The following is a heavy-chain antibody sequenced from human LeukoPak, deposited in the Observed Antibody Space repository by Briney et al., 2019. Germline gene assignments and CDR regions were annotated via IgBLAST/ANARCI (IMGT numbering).Heavy chain of an antibody. CDR1: GFTFSSYA. J-gene: IGHJ4*02. Sequence: PGGSLRLSCAASGFTFSSYAMSWVRQAPGKGLEWVSAISGSGGSTYYADSVKGRFTISRDNSKNTLYLQMNGLRAEDTAVYYCAKEDGYDFWSGYPPFDYWGQGTLVTVSS. CDR3: AKEDGYDFWSGYPPFDY. CDR2: ISGSGGST. V-gene: IGHV3-23*01. D-gene: IGHD3-3*01.